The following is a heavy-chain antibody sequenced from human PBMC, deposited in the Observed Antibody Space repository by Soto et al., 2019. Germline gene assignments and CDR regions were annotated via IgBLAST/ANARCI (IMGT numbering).Heavy chain of an antibody. J-gene: IGHJ4*02. CDR3: ARVVSSREEYFDY. D-gene: IGHD6-19*01. CDR2: IYHSGST. Sequence: QVQLQESGPGLVKPSGTLSLTCAVSGDSISGAQWWSWVRLPPGKGLEWIGEIYHSGSTNYNPSLKSRVTMSGDKPKNQFSLNLTSVTAADTAVYYCARVVSSREEYFDYWGQGTLVTVSP. V-gene: IGHV4-4*02. CDR1: GDSISGAQW.